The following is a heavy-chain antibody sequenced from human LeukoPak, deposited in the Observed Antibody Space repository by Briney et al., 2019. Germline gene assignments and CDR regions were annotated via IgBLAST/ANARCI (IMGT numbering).Heavy chain of an antibody. D-gene: IGHD3-16*01. CDR1: GFTFTSYA. CDR3: ARAMSTFGGVRNYFDS. Sequence: GGSLRLSCAASGFTFTSYAMNWVRQAPGKGLEWISFVSISSGTIYYADSVKGRFRISRDNAKSSLDLEMNSLRAEDTAVYYCARAMSTFGGVRNYFDSWGQGTLVTVSS. V-gene: IGHV3-48*04. J-gene: IGHJ4*02. CDR2: VSISSGTI.